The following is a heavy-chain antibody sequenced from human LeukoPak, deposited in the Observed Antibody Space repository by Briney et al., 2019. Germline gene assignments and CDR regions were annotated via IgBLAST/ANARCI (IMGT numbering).Heavy chain of an antibody. J-gene: IGHJ4*02. CDR2: ISYDGSNK. CDR1: GFTFSSYG. Sequence: GGSLRLSCAASGFTFSSYGMHWVRQAPGKGLEWVAVISYDGSNKYYADSVKGRFTISRDNSKNTLYLQMNSLRAEDTAVYYCARASRVMIVANICDYWGQGTLVTVSS. CDR3: ARASRVMIVANICDY. V-gene: IGHV3-30*03. D-gene: IGHD3-22*01.